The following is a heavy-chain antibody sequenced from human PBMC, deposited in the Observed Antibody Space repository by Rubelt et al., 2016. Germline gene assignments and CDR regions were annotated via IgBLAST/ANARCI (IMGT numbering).Heavy chain of an antibody. CDR2: ISTYNGDT. D-gene: IGHD3-22*01. Sequence: QVQLVQSGAAVKEPGASIKVSCKTAGYSFKRYDISWVRQAPGQGLEWLGWISTYNGDTRYGQNFQGRVTMTTDTPTSPAYMGLRSLRSDDTAVYSCARDPSNTSGFHAYFDYWGQGTLVTVSS. CDR1: GYSFKRYD. CDR3: ARDPSNTSGFHAYFDY. V-gene: IGHV1-18*01. J-gene: IGHJ4*02.